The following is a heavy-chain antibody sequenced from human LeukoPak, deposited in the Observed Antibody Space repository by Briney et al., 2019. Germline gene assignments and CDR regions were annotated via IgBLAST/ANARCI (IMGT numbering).Heavy chain of an antibody. V-gene: IGHV1-3*03. CDR3: ARAKRHYYYYMGV. Sequence: ASVKVSCKASGYTFTSYAMHWVRQAPGQRLEWMGWINAGNGNTKYSQEFQGRVTITRDTSASTAYMELSSLRSEDMAVYYCARAKRHYYYYMGVWGKGTTVTVSS. CDR2: INAGNGNT. CDR1: GYTFTSYA. J-gene: IGHJ6*03. D-gene: IGHD1-1*01.